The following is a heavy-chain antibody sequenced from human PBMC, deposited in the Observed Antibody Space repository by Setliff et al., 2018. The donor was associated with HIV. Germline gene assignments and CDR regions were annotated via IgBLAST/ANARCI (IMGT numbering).Heavy chain of an antibody. D-gene: IGHD3-3*01. V-gene: IGHV1-46*02. Sequence: GASVKVSCKTSGYTFDIYYIHWVRQAPGQGLEWMGVIDPTGGRTTYAQKFEDRVPMTRDLSTSTVYMELTRLKSEDVAIYYCARDGINYDFWSGQNASNWFDPWGQGTLVTVSS. CDR2: IDPTGGRT. CDR1: GYTFDIYY. J-gene: IGHJ5*02. CDR3: ARDGINYDFWSGQNASNWFDP.